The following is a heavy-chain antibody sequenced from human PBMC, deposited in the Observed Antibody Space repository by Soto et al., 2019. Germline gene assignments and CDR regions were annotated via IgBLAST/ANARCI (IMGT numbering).Heavy chain of an antibody. J-gene: IGHJ6*04. CDR3: ALRYCSRTTCPPLNSYFYLDV. CDR1: GFTFSNYA. Sequence: EMQLLESGGGLVQPGGSLRLSCAASGFTFSNYAMTWVRQAPGKGLEWVSGISGSGGTTFYAGSVKGRFVISRDNSRNTLYLQMNSLRAEDTAVYYCALRYCSRTTCPPLNSYFYLDVWGRGTMVTVSS. D-gene: IGHD2-2*01. CDR2: ISGSGGTT. V-gene: IGHV3-23*01.